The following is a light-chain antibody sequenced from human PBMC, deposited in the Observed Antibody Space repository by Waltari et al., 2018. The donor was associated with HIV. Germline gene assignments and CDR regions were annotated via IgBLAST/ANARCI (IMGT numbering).Light chain of an antibody. Sequence: QTVVTQEPSFSVSPGGTVTLTCGLSSGSVYASYCPSWYQQTPGQAPRTLIHSTNTRSAGVPDRFSGSILGNKAALTITGAQADDESVYYCSLYMGGGIWVFGGGTKLTVL. J-gene: IGLJ3*02. CDR3: SLYMGGGIWV. CDR1: SGSVYASYC. V-gene: IGLV8-61*01. CDR2: STN.